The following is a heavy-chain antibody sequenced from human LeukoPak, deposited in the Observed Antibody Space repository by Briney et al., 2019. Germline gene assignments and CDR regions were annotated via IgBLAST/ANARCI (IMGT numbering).Heavy chain of an antibody. CDR1: GFTFTTYW. Sequence: QSGGSLRLSCVASGFTFTTYWMSWVRQAPGKGLEWVANIKQDGSEKYYVDSVKGRFTISRDNAKNSLYLQMNSLRAEDTAVYYCARVPRGSSSWYFVEYYFDYWGQGTLVTVSS. CDR2: IKQDGSEK. D-gene: IGHD6-13*01. CDR3: ARVPRGSSSWYFVEYYFDY. V-gene: IGHV3-7*03. J-gene: IGHJ4*02.